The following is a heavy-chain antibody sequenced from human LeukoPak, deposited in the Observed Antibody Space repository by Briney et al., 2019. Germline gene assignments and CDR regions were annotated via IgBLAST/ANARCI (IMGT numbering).Heavy chain of an antibody. D-gene: IGHD7-27*01. CDR3: ARGLGRIGNWFDP. J-gene: IGHJ5*02. CDR2: IYYSGST. CDR1: GGSISSYY. V-gene: IGHV4-59*01. Sequence: SETLSLTCTVPGGSISSYYWSWIRQPPGKGLEWIGYIYYSGSTNYNPSLKSRVTISVDTSKNQFSLKLSSVTAADTAVYYCARGLGRIGNWFDPWGQGTLVTVSS.